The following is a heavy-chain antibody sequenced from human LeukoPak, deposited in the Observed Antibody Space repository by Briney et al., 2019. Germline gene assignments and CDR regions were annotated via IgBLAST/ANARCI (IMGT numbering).Heavy chain of an antibody. V-gene: IGHV4-59*08. D-gene: IGHD3-22*01. CDR1: GGSISSYY. CDR2: IYYSGST. CDR3: ARRVSHSSGYYRI. Sequence: SETLSLTCTVSGGSISSYYWSWIRQPPGKGLEWIGYIYYSGSTNYNPSLKSRVTISVDTSKNQFSLKLSSVTAADTAVYYCARRVSHSSGYYRIWGQGTLVTVSS. J-gene: IGHJ4*02.